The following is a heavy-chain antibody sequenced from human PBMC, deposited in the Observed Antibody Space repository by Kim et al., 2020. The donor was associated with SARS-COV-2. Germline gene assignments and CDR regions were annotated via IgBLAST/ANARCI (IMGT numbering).Heavy chain of an antibody. CDR1: GFTFTTYA. V-gene: IGHV3-23*01. CDR3: AKEIEGSSKVDY. J-gene: IGHJ4*02. D-gene: IGHD2-2*01. CDR2: ISGSGTNT. Sequence: GGSLRLSCAASGFTFTTYAMTWVRQAPGKGLEWVSTISGSGTNTYYTDSVKGRFTISRDNSKNTLYLQMNSLRAEDTAVYYCAKEIEGSSKVDYWGQGTLVTVSS.